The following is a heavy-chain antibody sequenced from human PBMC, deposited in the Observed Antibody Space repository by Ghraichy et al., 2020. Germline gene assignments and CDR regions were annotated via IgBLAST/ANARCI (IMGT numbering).Heavy chain of an antibody. D-gene: IGHD1/OR15-1a*01. CDR2: IYWDDDK. CDR3: AHLAGNTAWRTFDP. Sequence: SGPTLVKPTQTLTLTCSFSGFSLFTNGVGVAWIRQPPGKALEWLALIYWDDDKAYSPSLKNRVTITKDASRNKVVLTLTNMGPVDTATYYCAHLAGNTAWRTFDPWGQGTRVTVSS. V-gene: IGHV2-5*02. J-gene: IGHJ5*02. CDR1: GFSLFTNGVG.